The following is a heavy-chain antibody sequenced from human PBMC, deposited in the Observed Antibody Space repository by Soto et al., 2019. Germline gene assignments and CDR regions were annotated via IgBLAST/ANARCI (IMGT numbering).Heavy chain of an antibody. Sequence: SETLSLTCAVYGGSFGGYYWGWIRQPAGKGLGWIGEFNYCGRPNYNPSLKSRGTITVDTFKNQCSLKLSSITPAATAVYYYARAYSGCEILLVPANWFDPWGQGTLVTVSS. CDR2: FNYCGRP. V-gene: IGHV4-34*01. CDR1: GGSFGGYY. D-gene: IGHD2-2*01. J-gene: IGHJ5*02. CDR3: ARAYSGCEILLVPANWFDP.